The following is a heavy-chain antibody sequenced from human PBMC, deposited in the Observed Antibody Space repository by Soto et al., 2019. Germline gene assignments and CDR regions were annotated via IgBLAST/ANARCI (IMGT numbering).Heavy chain of an antibody. D-gene: IGHD6-13*01. V-gene: IGHV3-7*05. J-gene: IGHJ4*02. CDR2: IKQDGSEK. Sequence: PGGSLRLSCAASGFTFTSYWMTRVRQAPGKGLEWVANIKQDGSEKYYVDSVKGRFTISRDNVQNSLYLQMTSLRAEDTAVYYCTRGERYSRVWGQGTQVTVSS. CDR1: GFTFTSYW. CDR3: TRGERYSRV.